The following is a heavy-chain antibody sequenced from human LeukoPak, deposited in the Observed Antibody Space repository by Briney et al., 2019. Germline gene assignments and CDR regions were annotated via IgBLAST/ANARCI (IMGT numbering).Heavy chain of an antibody. Sequence: SETLSLTCTVSGGSITSSSYYWAWIRQPPGKGLEWIGSIFYVGDTYYNPSLESRITISVDTSRNQFSLKLYSVTASITAVYFGARSDSSRYGWIDPWGGETLVTVSS. CDR3: ARSDSSRYGWIDP. D-gene: IGHD3-22*01. CDR2: IFYVGDT. J-gene: IGHJ5*01. V-gene: IGHV4-39*01. CDR1: GGSITSSSYY.